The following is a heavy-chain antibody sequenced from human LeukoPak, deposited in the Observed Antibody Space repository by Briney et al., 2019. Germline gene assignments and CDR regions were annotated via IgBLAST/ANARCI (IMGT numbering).Heavy chain of an antibody. CDR3: ASNSYDSSALDAFDI. CDR2: IWYDGSNK. D-gene: IGHD3-22*01. Sequence: QPGGSLRLSCAASGFTFSSYGMHWVRQAPGKGLEWVTVIWYDGSNKYYADSVKGRFTISRDNSKNTLYLQMNSLRAEDTAVYYCASNSYDSSALDAFDIWGQGTMVTVSS. CDR1: GFTFSSYG. V-gene: IGHV3-33*01. J-gene: IGHJ3*02.